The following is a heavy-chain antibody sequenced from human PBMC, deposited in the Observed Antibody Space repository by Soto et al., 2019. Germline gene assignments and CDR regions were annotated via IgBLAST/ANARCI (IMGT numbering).Heavy chain of an antibody. CDR2: IDPSDSYT. Sequence: EVQLVQSGAEVKKPGESLRISCKGSGYSFTSYWISWVRQMPGKGLEWMGRIDPSDSYTNYSPSFQGHVTISSDKSISTADLQWSSLKASDTAMYYCVRRGGWELYDAFDIWGQGTMVTVSS. CDR3: VRRGGWELYDAFDI. V-gene: IGHV5-10-1*01. J-gene: IGHJ3*02. D-gene: IGHD1-26*01. CDR1: GYSFTSYW.